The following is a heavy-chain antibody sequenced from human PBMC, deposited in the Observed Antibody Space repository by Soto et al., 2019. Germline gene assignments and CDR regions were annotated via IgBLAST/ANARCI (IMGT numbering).Heavy chain of an antibody. J-gene: IGHJ6*02. CDR1: GFSFDDYA. Sequence: EVQVVESGGGLVQPGRSLRLSCAASGFSFDDYAMHWVRQAPGKGLEWVSGISWNSGTIGYADSVKGRFTISRDNAKNSLYLQMNSLRAEDTALYYCAKSMGGTANGMGVWGQGTTFTVSS. V-gene: IGHV3-9*01. D-gene: IGHD2-21*02. CDR2: ISWNSGTI. CDR3: AKSMGGTANGMGV.